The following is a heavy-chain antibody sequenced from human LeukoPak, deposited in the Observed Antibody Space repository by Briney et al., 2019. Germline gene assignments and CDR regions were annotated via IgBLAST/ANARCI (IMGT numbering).Heavy chain of an antibody. Sequence: GGSLRLSCAASGFTFSSYAMTWVRQAPGKGLEWVSSLSGSAQYADSVKGRFTISRDNSKNTLYLQMNSLRAEDTAVYYCAKYVGYSGYAVDYWGQGTLVTVSS. J-gene: IGHJ4*02. CDR2: LSGSA. V-gene: IGHV3-23*01. CDR1: GFTFSSYA. D-gene: IGHD5-12*01. CDR3: AKYVGYSGYAVDY.